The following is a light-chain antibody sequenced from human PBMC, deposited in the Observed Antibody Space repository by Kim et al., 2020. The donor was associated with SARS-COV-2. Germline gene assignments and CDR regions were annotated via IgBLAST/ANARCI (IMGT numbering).Light chain of an antibody. CDR1: QSVSSSY. CDR2: GAS. CDR3: QQYGSSPPT. V-gene: IGKV3-20*01. J-gene: IGKJ1*01. Sequence: EIVLTQSPGTLSLSPGERATLSCRASQSVSSSYLAWYQQKPGQAPRLLIYGASSRATAIPDRFSGSGSGTDFTLNISRLEPEDFAVYYCQQYGSSPPTFGHGTKVDIK.